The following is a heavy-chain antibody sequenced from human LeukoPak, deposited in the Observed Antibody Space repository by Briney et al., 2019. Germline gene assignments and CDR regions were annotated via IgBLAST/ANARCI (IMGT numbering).Heavy chain of an antibody. CDR2: LYSGGST. D-gene: IGHD5-12*01. Sequence: GGSLRLSCAASGFTVSSSHMTWVRQAPGKGLEWVSILYSGGSTSYADSVQGRVTISRDNSKNTLYLQMNSLRAEDTAVYHCARDKRMATIDYWGQGTLVTVSS. V-gene: IGHV3-66*01. CDR3: ARDKRMATIDY. J-gene: IGHJ4*02. CDR1: GFTVSSSH.